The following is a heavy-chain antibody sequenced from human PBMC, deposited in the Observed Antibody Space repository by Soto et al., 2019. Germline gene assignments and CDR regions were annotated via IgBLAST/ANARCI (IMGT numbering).Heavy chain of an antibody. D-gene: IGHD3-3*01. CDR3: ARGYYAFWSGPLDY. J-gene: IGHJ4*02. V-gene: IGHV5-51*01. CDR2: IYPGDSDT. Sequence: PGKSLKISCRTSGTNYWIAWVRQRPGKGLEWLGIIYPGDSDTRYSPSFQGQVTISADKSINTTYLRWSTLKASDSGIYFCARGYYAFWSGPLDYWGQGTLVTVSS. CDR1: GTNYW.